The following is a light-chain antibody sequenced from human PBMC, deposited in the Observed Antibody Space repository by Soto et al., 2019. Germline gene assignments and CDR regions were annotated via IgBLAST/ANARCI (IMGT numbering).Light chain of an antibody. V-gene: IGLV2-14*03. Sequence: QSVLAQPASVSGSTLQSITISCTGTSSDVGSYNSVSWYQQYPGKAPTLMIHDVSNRPSGVSNRFSGSKSGNTASLTISGLQAEDEAVFFCRSSTCRSSYDSGSGTSVTVL. CDR2: DVS. CDR1: SSDVGSYNS. CDR3: RSSTCRSSYD. J-gene: IGLJ1*01.